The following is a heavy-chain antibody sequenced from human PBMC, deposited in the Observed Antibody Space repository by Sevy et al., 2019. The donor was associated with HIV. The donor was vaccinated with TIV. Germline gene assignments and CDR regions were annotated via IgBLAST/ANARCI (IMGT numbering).Heavy chain of an antibody. V-gene: IGHV1-2*02. Sequence: ASVKVSCKASGYTFTGYYMHWVRQAPGQGLEWMGWINPNSGGTNYAKKFQGRVTMTRDTSISTAYMELSRLRSDDTAVYYCARHPGIAVAGTRSAFDIWGQGTMVTVSS. CDR2: INPNSGGT. CDR3: ARHPGIAVAGTRSAFDI. J-gene: IGHJ3*02. D-gene: IGHD6-19*01. CDR1: GYTFTGYY.